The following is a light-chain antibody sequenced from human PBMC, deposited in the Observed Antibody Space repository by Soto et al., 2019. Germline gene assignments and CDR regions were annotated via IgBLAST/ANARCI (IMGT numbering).Light chain of an antibody. Sequence: DIQMPQSPSSLSASVGDRVTITCRASQSISSYLNWYQQKPGKAPKLLIYAASSLQSVVPSRFSGSGSGTDFTLTISSLQPEDFATYYCQQSYSIFMYTFGQGTKLEIK. CDR1: QSISSY. CDR2: AAS. V-gene: IGKV1-39*01. CDR3: QQSYSIFMYT. J-gene: IGKJ2*01.